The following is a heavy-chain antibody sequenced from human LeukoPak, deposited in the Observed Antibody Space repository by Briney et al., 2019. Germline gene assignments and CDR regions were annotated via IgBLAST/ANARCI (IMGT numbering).Heavy chain of an antibody. CDR3: ARGYCSSTSCYAVDY. J-gene: IGHJ4*02. D-gene: IGHD2-2*01. Sequence: ASVKVSCKASGYTFTSYGITWVRQAPGQGLEWMGWISAYNGNTNYAQKLQGRVTMTRDTSTSTAYMELRSLRSDDTAVYYCARGYCSSTSCYAVDYWGQGTLVTVSS. CDR1: GYTFTSYG. CDR2: ISAYNGNT. V-gene: IGHV1-18*04.